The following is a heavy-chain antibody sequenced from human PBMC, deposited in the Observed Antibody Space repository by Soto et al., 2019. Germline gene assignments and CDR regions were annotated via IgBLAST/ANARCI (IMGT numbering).Heavy chain of an antibody. CDR2: ISYDGSNK. J-gene: IGHJ4*02. CDR3: AKDRGWLQYAVDY. D-gene: IGHD5-12*01. V-gene: IGHV3-30*18. Sequence: GGSLRLSCAASGFTFSSYGMHWVRQAPGKGLEWVAVISYDGSNKYYADSVKGRFTISRDNSKNTLYVQMNSLRAEDTAVYYCAKDRGWLQYAVDYWGQGTLVTVTS. CDR1: GFTFSSYG.